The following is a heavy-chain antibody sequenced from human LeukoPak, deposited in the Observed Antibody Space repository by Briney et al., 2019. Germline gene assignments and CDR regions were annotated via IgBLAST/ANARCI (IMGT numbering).Heavy chain of an antibody. V-gene: IGHV3-23*01. CDR2: ITSSGGTT. CDR1: GFTFTSYG. CDR3: AKAPYGSGSYYLDY. D-gene: IGHD3-10*01. Sequence: GGSLRLSCAASGFTFTSYGMSWVRQAPGKGLEWVSAITSSGGTTYYADSVRGRFIISRDNSKNTLYLQMNSLRAEDTAVYYCAKAPYGSGSYYLDYWGQGTLVTVSS. J-gene: IGHJ4*02.